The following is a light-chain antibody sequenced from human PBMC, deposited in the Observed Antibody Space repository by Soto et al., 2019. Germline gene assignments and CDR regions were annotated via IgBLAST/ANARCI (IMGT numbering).Light chain of an antibody. CDR1: SSDVGGYSY. Sequence: QSVLTQPASVSGSPGQSITISCTGTSSDVGGYSYVSWYQQHPGKAPKLMIYDVSNRPSGVSNRFSGSKSGNTASLSISGLQAEDEADYSCSSYTSSSTRVFGTGTKVTVL. J-gene: IGLJ1*01. V-gene: IGLV2-14*01. CDR2: DVS. CDR3: SSYTSSSTRV.